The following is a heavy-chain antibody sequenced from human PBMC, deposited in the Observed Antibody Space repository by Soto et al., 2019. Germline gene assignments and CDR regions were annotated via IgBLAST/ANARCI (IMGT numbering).Heavy chain of an antibody. J-gene: IGHJ6*04. CDR1: GYIFTNYW. CDR3: ARAMVRGKNYYGMDV. V-gene: IGHV5-51*01. CDR2: IYPGDSDT. D-gene: IGHD3-10*01. Sequence: PGESLKISCNSSGYIFTNYWIGWVRQMPGKGLEWMGIIYPGDSDTTYGPSFQGQVTISVDKSISTAYLQWSSLKASDTAMYFCARAMVRGKNYYGMDVWGKGTTVTVST.